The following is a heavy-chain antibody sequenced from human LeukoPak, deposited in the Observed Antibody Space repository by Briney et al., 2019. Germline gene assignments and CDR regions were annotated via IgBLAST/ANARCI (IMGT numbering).Heavy chain of an antibody. CDR2: INTNTGNA. CDR3: ARDYRELRYFDWLLYGPNAFDI. CDR1: GYTFNTYA. Sequence: ASVKVSCKASGYTFNTYAINWVRQAPGQGLEWMGWINTNTGNARYAQAFTGRFVFSWDTSVSTTYLEISSLKAEDTAVYYCARDYRELRYFDWLLYGPNAFDIWGQGTVVTVSS. J-gene: IGHJ3*02. D-gene: IGHD3-9*01. V-gene: IGHV7-4-1*02.